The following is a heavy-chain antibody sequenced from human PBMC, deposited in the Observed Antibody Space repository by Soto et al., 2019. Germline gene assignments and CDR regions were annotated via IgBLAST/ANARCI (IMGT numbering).Heavy chain of an antibody. CDR1: GFTFSSYS. CDR2: ISSSSSTI. J-gene: IGHJ5*02. V-gene: IGHV3-48*01. Sequence: GSLRLSCAASGFTFSSYSMNWVRQAPGKGLEWVSYISSSSSTIYYADSVKGRFTISRDNAKNSLYLQMNSLRAEDTAVYYCARDPTIAARPHWFDPWGQGTLVTVSS. D-gene: IGHD6-6*01. CDR3: ARDPTIAARPHWFDP.